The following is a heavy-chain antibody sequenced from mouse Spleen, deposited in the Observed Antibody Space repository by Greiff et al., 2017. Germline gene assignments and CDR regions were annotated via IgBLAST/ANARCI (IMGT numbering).Heavy chain of an antibody. J-gene: IGHJ3*01. CDR2: IDPSDSYT. CDR1: GYTFTSYW. Sequence: VQLQQPGAELVRPGTSVKLSCKASGYTFTSYWMHWVKQRPGQGLEWIGVIDPSDSYTNYNQKFKGKATLTVDTSSSTAYMQLSSLTSEDSAVYYCASSRSSWGFAYWGQGTLVTVSA. CDR3: ASSRSSWGFAY. D-gene: IGHD1-1*01. V-gene: IGHV1-59*01.